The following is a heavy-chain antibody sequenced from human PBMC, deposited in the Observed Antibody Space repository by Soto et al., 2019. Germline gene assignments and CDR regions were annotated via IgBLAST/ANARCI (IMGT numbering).Heavy chain of an antibody. CDR1: GFSLTTSGVG. V-gene: IGHV2-5*02. CDR2: IYWDDDE. CDR3: AHRKRWLQGSNWFDP. J-gene: IGHJ5*02. Sequence: SGPTLVNPTETLTLTCTFSGFSLTTSGVGVGWIRQPPGKALEWLAVIYWDDDERYSPSLRSRLTITKDTSKNQVVLTMTNTDPVDTATYYCAHRKRWLQGSNWFDPWGQGTLVTVSS. D-gene: IGHD5-12*01.